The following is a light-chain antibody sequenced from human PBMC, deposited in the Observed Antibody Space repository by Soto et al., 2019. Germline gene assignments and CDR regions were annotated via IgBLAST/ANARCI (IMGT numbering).Light chain of an antibody. CDR2: GAS. CDR1: QSVSGD. V-gene: IGKV3-15*01. J-gene: IGKJ1*01. CDR3: QQYSTWPWT. Sequence: EIVMTQSPVTLSASPGERATLSCRASQSVSGDLAWYQQKPGQAPRLLIHGASARFTGIPARFSGRGSGTEFTLTISSLQSEDFAVYYCQQYSTWPWTFGQGTKVDIK.